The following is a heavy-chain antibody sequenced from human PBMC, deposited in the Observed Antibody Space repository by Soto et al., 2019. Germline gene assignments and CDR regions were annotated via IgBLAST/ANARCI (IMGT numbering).Heavy chain of an antibody. V-gene: IGHV4-39*01. Sequence: SETLSLTCTVSGGSISSSSYYWGWIRQPPGKGLEWIGSIYYSGNAYYNPSLKRRVTISVDTAKNQFSLKLSSVTAADTAVYYCARSVFPWGQGTLVTVSS. CDR3: ARSVFP. CDR2: IYYSGNA. J-gene: IGHJ5*02. CDR1: GGSISSSSYY.